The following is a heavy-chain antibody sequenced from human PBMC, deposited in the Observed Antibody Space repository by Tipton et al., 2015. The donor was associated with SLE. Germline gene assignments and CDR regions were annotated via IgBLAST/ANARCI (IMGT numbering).Heavy chain of an antibody. J-gene: IGHJ4*02. CDR3: ARDSRDYDYVWGSYRYFDY. Sequence: TLSLTCTVSGGSISSHYWSWIRQPPGKGLEWIGYIYYSGSTNYNPSLKSRVTISVDTSKNQFSLKLSSVTAADTAVYYCARDSRDYDYVWGSYRYFDYWGQGTLVTVSS. V-gene: IGHV4-59*11. CDR2: IYYSGST. CDR1: GGSISSHY. D-gene: IGHD3-16*02.